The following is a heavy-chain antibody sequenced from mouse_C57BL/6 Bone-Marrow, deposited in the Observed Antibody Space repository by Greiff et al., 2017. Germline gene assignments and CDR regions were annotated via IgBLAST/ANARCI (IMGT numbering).Heavy chain of an antibody. J-gene: IGHJ2*01. CDR3: ARSIYYGSSLDY. V-gene: IGHV1-69*01. CDR2: IDPSDSYT. CDR1: GYTFTSYW. Sequence: QVQLQQPGAELVMPGASVKLSRKASGYTFTSYWMHWVKQRPGQGLEWIGEIDPSDSYTNYNQKFKGKSTLTVDKSSSTAYMQLSSLTSEDSAVYYCARSIYYGSSLDYWGQGTTLTVSS. D-gene: IGHD1-1*01.